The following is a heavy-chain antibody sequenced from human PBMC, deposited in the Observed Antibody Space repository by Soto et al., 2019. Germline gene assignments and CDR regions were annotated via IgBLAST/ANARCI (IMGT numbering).Heavy chain of an antibody. CDR1: GFTFSSYG. CDR3: AKARLWGGDGYNSYYYSAMDV. J-gene: IGHJ6*02. V-gene: IGHV3-30*02. Sequence: GGSLRLSCAASGFTFSSYGMHWFRQAPGKGLEWVAVIWYDGSNKYYADSVKGRFTISRDNSKNTLYLQMNSMRPEDTALYYCAKARLWGGDGYNSYYYSAMDVWGQGTTVTVS. D-gene: IGHD3-16*01. CDR2: IWYDGSNK.